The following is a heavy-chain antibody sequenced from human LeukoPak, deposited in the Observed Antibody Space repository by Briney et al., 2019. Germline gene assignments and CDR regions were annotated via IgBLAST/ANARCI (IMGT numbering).Heavy chain of an antibody. CDR2: IYYSGST. CDR3: ARVANYGDYFDD. Sequence: SETLSLTCTVSGGSISSGNYYWSWLRQPPGKGLEWIAYIYYSGSTYYNPSLKSRITISVDTSKNQFSLKLNSVTAADTAVYYCARVANYGDYFDDWGQGTLVTVSS. J-gene: IGHJ4*02. CDR1: GGSISSGNYY. V-gene: IGHV4-30-4*01. D-gene: IGHD4-17*01.